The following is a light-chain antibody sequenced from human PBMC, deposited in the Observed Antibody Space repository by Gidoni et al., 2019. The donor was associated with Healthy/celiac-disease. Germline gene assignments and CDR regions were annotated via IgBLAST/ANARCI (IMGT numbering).Light chain of an antibody. Sequence: SYVLTQAPSVSVAPGQTARITCGGNNIGSKSVHWYQQKPGQAPVLVVYDDSARPSGIPERFSGSNSGNTATLTISRVEAGDEADYYCQVWDSSSDHVVFGGGTKLTVL. CDR3: QVWDSSSDHVV. J-gene: IGLJ2*01. CDR2: DDS. CDR1: NIGSKS. V-gene: IGLV3-21*02.